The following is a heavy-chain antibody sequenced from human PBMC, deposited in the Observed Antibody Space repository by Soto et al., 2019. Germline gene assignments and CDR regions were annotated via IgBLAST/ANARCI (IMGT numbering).Heavy chain of an antibody. V-gene: IGHV3-30-3*01. J-gene: IGHJ6*02. CDR1: GFTFSSYA. CDR2: ISYDGSNK. D-gene: IGHD2-8*01. CDR3: ARDRDNGIIPSGGMDV. Sequence: GGSLRLSCAASGFTFSSYAMHWVRQAPGKGLEWVAVISYDGSNKYYADSVKGRFTISRDNSKNTLYLQMNSLRAEDTAVYYCARDRDNGIIPSGGMDVWGQGTTVTVSS.